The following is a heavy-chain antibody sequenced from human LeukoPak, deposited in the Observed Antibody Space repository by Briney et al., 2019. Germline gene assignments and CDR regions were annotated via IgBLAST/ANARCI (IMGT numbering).Heavy chain of an antibody. Sequence: PSETLSLTCTVSGGSISSGGYYWSWIRHPPGTGLGWIGYIYYSGSTYYNPSLKSRVTISVDTSKNQFSLKLSSVTAADTAVYYCARVPSVSVAGFDYWGQGTLVTVSS. D-gene: IGHD2-21*01. J-gene: IGHJ4*02. V-gene: IGHV4-31*03. CDR2: IYYSGST. CDR3: ARVPSVSVAGFDY. CDR1: GGSISSGGYY.